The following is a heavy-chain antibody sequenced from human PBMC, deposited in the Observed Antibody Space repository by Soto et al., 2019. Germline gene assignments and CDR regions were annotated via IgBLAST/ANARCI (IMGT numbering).Heavy chain of an antibody. CDR1: SYAFRIWS. D-gene: IGHD6-19*01. J-gene: IGHJ5*02. Sequence: KACSYAFRIWSMSRSRWAPGQGLEWMGWISAYNGNTNYAQKLQGRVTMTTDTSTSTAYMELRSLRSDDTAVYYCARVAVAGTGDWFAPWGHGTLVTVSS. CDR2: ISAYNGNT. V-gene: IGHV1-18*01. CDR3: ARVAVAGTGDWFAP.